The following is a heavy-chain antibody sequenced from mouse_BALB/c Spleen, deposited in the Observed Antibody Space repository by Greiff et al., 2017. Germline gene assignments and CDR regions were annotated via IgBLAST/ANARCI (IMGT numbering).Heavy chain of an antibody. D-gene: IGHD2-1*01. CDR1: GYTFTNYW. V-gene: IGHV1-63*02. J-gene: IGHJ4*01. CDR3: ARGWGNYVGYAMDY. CDR2: IYPGGGYT. Sequence: VKLQESGAELVRPGTSVKISCKASGYTFTNYWLGWVKQRPGHGLEWIGDIYPGGGYTNYNEKFKGKATLTADTSSSTAYMQLSSLTSEDSAVYFCARGWGNYVGYAMDYWGQGTSVTVSS.